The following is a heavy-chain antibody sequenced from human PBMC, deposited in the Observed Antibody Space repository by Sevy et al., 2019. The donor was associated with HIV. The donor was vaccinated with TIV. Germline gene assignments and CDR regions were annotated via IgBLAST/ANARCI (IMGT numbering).Heavy chain of an antibody. J-gene: IGHJ1*01. D-gene: IGHD6-13*01. Sequence: GGSLRLSCAASGFTFSSYAMHWVRQAPGKGLEWVAVISYDGSNKYYADSVKGRFTISRDNSENTLYLQMNSLRAEDTAVYYCARAAADAAAYFQHWGQGTLVTVSS. V-gene: IGHV3-30*04. CDR3: ARAAADAAAYFQH. CDR2: ISYDGSNK. CDR1: GFTFSSYA.